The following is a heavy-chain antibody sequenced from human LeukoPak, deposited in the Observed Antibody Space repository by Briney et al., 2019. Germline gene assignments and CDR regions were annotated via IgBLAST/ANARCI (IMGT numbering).Heavy chain of an antibody. Sequence: GGYLRLSCAASGFTFDDYAMHWVRQAPGKGLEWVSGISWNSGSIGYADSVKGRFTISRDNAKNSLYLQMNSLRAEDTALYYCAKVGGGYSYGSAFDIWGQGTMVTVSS. J-gene: IGHJ3*02. CDR3: AKVGGGYSYGSAFDI. D-gene: IGHD5-18*01. V-gene: IGHV3-9*01. CDR1: GFTFDDYA. CDR2: ISWNSGSI.